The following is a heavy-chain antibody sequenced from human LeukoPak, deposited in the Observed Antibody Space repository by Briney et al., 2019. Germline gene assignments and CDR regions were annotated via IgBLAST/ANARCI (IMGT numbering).Heavy chain of an antibody. CDR1: GFTFSSYS. CDR2: ISSSSSYI. CDR3: ARDWDYYDSSGYYFDY. V-gene: IGHV3-21*01. J-gene: IGHJ4*02. D-gene: IGHD3-22*01. Sequence: GGSLRLSCAASGFTFSSYSMNWVRQAPGKGLEWVSSISSSSSYIYYADSVKGRFTISRDNAKNSLYLQMNSLRAEDTAAYYCARDWDYYDSSGYYFDYWGQGTLVTVSS.